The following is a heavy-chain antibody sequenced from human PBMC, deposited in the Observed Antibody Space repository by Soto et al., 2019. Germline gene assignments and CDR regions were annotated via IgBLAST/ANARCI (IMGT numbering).Heavy chain of an antibody. CDR3: ARCSPESWLDP. CDR1: GGSISSGGYY. V-gene: IGHV4-31*03. CDR2: IYYSGST. D-gene: IGHD3-10*02. Sequence: SDTLSLTCTVSGGSISSGGYYWSWIRQHPGKGLEWIGYIYYSGSTYYNPSLKSRVTISVDTSKNQFSLKLSSVTAADTAVYYCARCSPESWLDPWGQGTLVTVSS. J-gene: IGHJ5*02.